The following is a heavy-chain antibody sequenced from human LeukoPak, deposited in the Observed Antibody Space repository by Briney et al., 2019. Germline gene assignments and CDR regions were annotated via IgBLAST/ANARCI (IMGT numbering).Heavy chain of an antibody. CDR3: TSAYSDIFTGYRNSFTFDY. J-gene: IGHJ4*02. D-gene: IGHD3-9*01. CDR1: GFTFSNAW. CDR2: IKAKTDGGTT. Sequence: GGSLRLSCAASGFTFSNAWMSWVRQAPGKGLEWVGRIKAKTDGGTTDYAAPVKGRFTISRDDSENTLYLQMNSLKTEDTAVYYCTSAYSDIFTGYRNSFTFDYWGQGTLVTVSS. V-gene: IGHV3-15*01.